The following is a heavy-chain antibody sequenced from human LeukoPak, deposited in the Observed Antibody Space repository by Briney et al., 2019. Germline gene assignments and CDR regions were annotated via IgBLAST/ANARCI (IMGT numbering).Heavy chain of an antibody. Sequence: PSETLSLTCTVSGGSISSYYWTWIRQPPGKGLEWIGYISYSGSTNYNPSLKSRVTISVDTSKNQFSLKLSSVTAADTAVYYCARDVRYSTNYYYMDVWGKGTTVTVSS. V-gene: IGHV4-59*01. CDR2: ISYSGST. D-gene: IGHD2/OR15-2a*01. CDR1: GGSISSYY. J-gene: IGHJ6*03. CDR3: ARDVRYSTNYYYMDV.